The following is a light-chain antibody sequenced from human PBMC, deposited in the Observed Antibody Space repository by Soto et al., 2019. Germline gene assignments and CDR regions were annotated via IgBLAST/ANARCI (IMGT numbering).Light chain of an antibody. V-gene: IGLV2-14*01. CDR1: SSDVGGFNY. Sequence: LAQPASVSESPGQSITISCTGSSSDVGGFNYVSWYQQHPGKAPKLLIYGVSNRPSGVSDRFSASKSGNTASLTISGLQAEDAADYYCSSYTIRSTFYVFGTGTKVTVL. J-gene: IGLJ1*01. CDR3: SSYTIRSTFYV. CDR2: GVS.